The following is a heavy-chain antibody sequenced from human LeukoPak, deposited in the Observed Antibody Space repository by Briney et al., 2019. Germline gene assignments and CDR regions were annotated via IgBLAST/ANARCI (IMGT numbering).Heavy chain of an antibody. V-gene: IGHV4-30-4*01. CDR3: AKDLNADQDYYYMDV. CDR2: IYYSGST. Sequence: SETLSLTCTVSGGSISSGDYYWSWIRQPPGKGLEWIGYIYYSGSTYYNPSLKSRVTISVDTSKNQFSLKLSSVTAADTAVYYCAKDLNADQDYYYMDVWGKGTTVTVSS. CDR1: GGSISSGDYY. J-gene: IGHJ6*03.